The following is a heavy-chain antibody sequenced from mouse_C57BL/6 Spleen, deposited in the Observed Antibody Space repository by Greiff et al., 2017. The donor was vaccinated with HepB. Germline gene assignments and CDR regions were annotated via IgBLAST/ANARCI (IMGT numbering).Heavy chain of an antibody. Sequence: QVQLQQPGAELVKPGASVKLSCKASGYTFTSYWMQWVKQRPGQGLEWIGEIDPSDSYTNYNQKFKGKATLTVDTSSSTAYMQLSSLTSEDSAVYYCARSPTDYYAMDYWGQGTSVTVSS. V-gene: IGHV1-50*01. CDR2: IDPSDSYT. CDR3: ARSPTDYYAMDY. J-gene: IGHJ4*01. CDR1: GYTFTSYW.